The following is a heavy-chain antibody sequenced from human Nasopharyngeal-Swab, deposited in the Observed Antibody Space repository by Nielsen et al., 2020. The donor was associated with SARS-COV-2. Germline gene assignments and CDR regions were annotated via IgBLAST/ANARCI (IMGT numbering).Heavy chain of an antibody. Sequence: GESLKISCAASGFTFSNYEMNWGRQAPGKGLEWLSYISGTAGTISYADSVKGRFTISTDNAKNSLYLQMNSLRAEDTALYYCARTTYSYGRFDYWGQGTLVTVSS. CDR3: ARTTYSYGRFDY. D-gene: IGHD5-18*01. CDR2: ISGTAGTI. CDR1: GFTFSNYE. J-gene: IGHJ4*02. V-gene: IGHV3-48*03.